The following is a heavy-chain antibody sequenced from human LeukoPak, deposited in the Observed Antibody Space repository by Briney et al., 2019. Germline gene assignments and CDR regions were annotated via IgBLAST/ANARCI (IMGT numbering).Heavy chain of an antibody. Sequence: PSETLSLTCTVSGYSISSGYYWGWIRQPPGKGLEWIGSIYHSGSTYYNPSLKSRVTISVDTSKNQFSLKLSSVTAADTAAYYCARVPHYYDFWSGPRWFDPWGQGTLVTVSS. D-gene: IGHD3-3*01. CDR1: GYSISSGYY. J-gene: IGHJ5*02. CDR2: IYHSGST. V-gene: IGHV4-38-2*02. CDR3: ARVPHYYDFWSGPRWFDP.